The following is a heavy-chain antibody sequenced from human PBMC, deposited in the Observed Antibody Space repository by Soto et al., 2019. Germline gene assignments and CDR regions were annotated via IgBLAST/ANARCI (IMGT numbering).Heavy chain of an antibody. Sequence: SETLSLTCTISSASISSSSYYWVSIRQPPGKGLEWIGSIYYSGNTYYTPSLKSRVTISVDTSKNQFSLKLSSVTAADTAVYYCAREGGRYCTGGSCQVDYWGQGTLVTVS. D-gene: IGHD2-15*01. J-gene: IGHJ4*02. CDR2: IYYSGNT. CDR1: SASISSSSYY. V-gene: IGHV4-39*02. CDR3: AREGGRYCTGGSCQVDY.